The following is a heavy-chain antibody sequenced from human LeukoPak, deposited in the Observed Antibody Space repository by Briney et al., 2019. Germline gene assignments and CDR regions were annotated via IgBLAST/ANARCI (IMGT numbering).Heavy chain of an antibody. V-gene: IGHV4-4*07. J-gene: IGHJ3*02. Sequence: SETLSLTCTVSGGSISSYYWSWIRQPAGKGLEWIGRIYTSGSTNYNPSLKSRVTMSVDTSKNQFSLKLSSVTAADTAVYYCARVGRAAAGQNAFDIWGQGTMVTVSS. D-gene: IGHD6-25*01. CDR3: ARVGRAAAGQNAFDI. CDR2: IYTSGST. CDR1: GGSISSYY.